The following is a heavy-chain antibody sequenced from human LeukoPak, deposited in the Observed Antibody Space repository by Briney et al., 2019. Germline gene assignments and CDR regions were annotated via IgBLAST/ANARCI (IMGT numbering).Heavy chain of an antibody. CDR1: GFTFSSYS. J-gene: IGHJ4*02. CDR3: AKSKFAGIAARPVY. V-gene: IGHV3-21*04. Sequence: KPGGSLRLSCAASGFTFSSYSMNWVRQAPGKGLEWVSSINSVSSYIHYADSVKGRFTISRDNAKNSLYLQMNSLRAEDTAVYYCAKSKFAGIAARPVYWGQGTLVTVSS. D-gene: IGHD6-6*01. CDR2: INSVSSYI.